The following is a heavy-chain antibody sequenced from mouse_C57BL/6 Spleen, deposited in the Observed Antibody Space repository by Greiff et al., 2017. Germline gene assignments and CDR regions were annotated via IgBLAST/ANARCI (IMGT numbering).Heavy chain of an antibody. V-gene: IGHV1-19*01. D-gene: IGHD1-1*01. J-gene: IGHJ3*01. CDR3: ARVHGSSPWFAY. CDR1: GYTFTDYY. Sequence: VQLQQSGPVLVKPGASVKMSCKASGYTFTDYYMNWVKQSHGKSLEWIGVINPYNGGTSYNQKFKGKATLTVDKSSSTAYMELNSLTSEDSAVYYCARVHGSSPWFAYWGQGTLVTVSA. CDR2: INPYNGGT.